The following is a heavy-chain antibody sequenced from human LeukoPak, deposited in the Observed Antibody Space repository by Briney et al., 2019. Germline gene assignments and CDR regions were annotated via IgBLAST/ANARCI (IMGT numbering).Heavy chain of an antibody. V-gene: IGHV3-30*18. CDR2: ISYDGRTK. CDR3: AKDATSWYYFDY. Sequence: GGSLRLSCAVSGFTFTSYGMHWVRQAPGKGLEWVAVISYDGRTKYYADAMKGRFTISRDNSKNTLYLQMNSLRAEDTAVYFCAKDATSWYYFDYWGQGTLVTVSS. J-gene: IGHJ4*02. CDR1: GFTFTSYG. D-gene: IGHD2-2*01.